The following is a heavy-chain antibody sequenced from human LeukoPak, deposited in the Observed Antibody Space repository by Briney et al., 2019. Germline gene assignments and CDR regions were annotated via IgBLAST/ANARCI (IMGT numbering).Heavy chain of an antibody. V-gene: IGHV1-69*05. J-gene: IGHJ4*02. D-gene: IGHD3-3*01. CDR3: ATFWSGYYNY. CDR2: IIPIFGTA. Sequence: ASEKVSCKASGGTFSSYAISWVRQAPGQGLEWMGRIIPIFGTANYAQKFQGRVTITTDESTSTAYMELSSLRSEDTAVYYCATFWSGYYNYWGQGTLVTVSS. CDR1: GGTFSSYA.